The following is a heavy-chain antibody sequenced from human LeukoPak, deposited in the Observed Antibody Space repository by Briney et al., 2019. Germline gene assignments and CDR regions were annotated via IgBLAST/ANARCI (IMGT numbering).Heavy chain of an antibody. V-gene: IGHV3-30*18. Sequence: GGSLRLSCAASGFTFSSYGMHWVRQAPGKGLEWVAVISYDGSNKYYADSVKGRFTISRDNSKNTLYLQMNSLRAEDTAVYYCAKDGSKGAGYCSGGSCYSGYFDLWGRGTLVTVSS. CDR2: ISYDGSNK. CDR1: GFTFSSYG. D-gene: IGHD2-15*01. CDR3: AKDGSKGAGYCSGGSCYSGYFDL. J-gene: IGHJ2*01.